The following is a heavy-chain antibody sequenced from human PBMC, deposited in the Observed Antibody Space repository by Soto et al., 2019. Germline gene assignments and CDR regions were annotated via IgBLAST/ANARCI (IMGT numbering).Heavy chain of an antibody. J-gene: IGHJ4*02. CDR1: GFTFSGHA. CDR2: ISQNTIHK. D-gene: IGHD1-1*01. V-gene: IGHV3-30-3*01. Sequence: QMQLVESGGGVVQPGRSLRLSCAASGFTFSGHAMHWVRQAPGKGLEWVAFISQNTIHKYYADSLKGRFTISRDNSKNTLYLQRNSLRVDDTAVYYCAKDPDEDQLKPGGSFDNWGQGTLVSVSS. CDR3: AKDPDEDQLKPGGSFDN.